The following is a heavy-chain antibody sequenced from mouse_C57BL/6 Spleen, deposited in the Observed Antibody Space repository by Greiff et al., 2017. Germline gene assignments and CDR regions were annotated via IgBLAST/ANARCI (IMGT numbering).Heavy chain of an antibody. CDR3: TTSGVNYGGFDY. Sequence: EVQLQQSGAELVKPGASVKLSCTASGFTIKDYYMHWVKQRPEQGLEWIGRIDPEGGGTKYVPTFQGRATITRDTASNTAYLQLSSLTSADSAASDWTTSGVNYGGFDYWGQGTTLTVSS. CDR2: IDPEGGGT. D-gene: IGHD1-2*01. CDR1: GFTIKDYY. J-gene: IGHJ2*01. V-gene: IGHV14-2*01.